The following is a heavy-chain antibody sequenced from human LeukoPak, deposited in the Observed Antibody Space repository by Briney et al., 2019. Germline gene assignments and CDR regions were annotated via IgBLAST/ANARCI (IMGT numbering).Heavy chain of an antibody. Sequence: PSETLSLTCTISGDSITNQYWSWIRQPPGKGLEWIGLMSDSGNTKFHPSLMSRVTMSVDRSKNQVSLKLTSVTAADTAVYYCARVSLYGSSASFFASYYYYMDVRGKGTTVTVSS. CDR3: ARVSLYGSSASFFASYYYYMDV. J-gene: IGHJ6*03. CDR1: GDSITNQY. CDR2: MSDSGNT. V-gene: IGHV4-59*11. D-gene: IGHD6-19*01.